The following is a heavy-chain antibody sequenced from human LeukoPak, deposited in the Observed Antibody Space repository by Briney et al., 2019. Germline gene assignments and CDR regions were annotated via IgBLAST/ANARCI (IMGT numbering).Heavy chain of an antibody. CDR2: IYPTDSNT. Sequence: GDSLKISCKGSGNNFAGYRIGWVRQVSGKGLEWMGIIYPTDSNTKYSPSFQGRVTISIDKYINTAYLQWSSLKASDTAMYYCARQGHSTGWSFDSWGQGTQVTASS. J-gene: IGHJ4*02. CDR1: GNNFAGYR. D-gene: IGHD6-19*01. CDR3: ARQGHSTGWSFDS. V-gene: IGHV5-51*01.